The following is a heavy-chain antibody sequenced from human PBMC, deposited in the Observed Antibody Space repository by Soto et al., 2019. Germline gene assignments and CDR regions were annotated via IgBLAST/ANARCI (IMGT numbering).Heavy chain of an antibody. Sequence: LGESLKLSCKGSGYSFTSYWIGWVRQMPGKGLEWMGRIDPSDSYTNYSPSFQGHVTISADKSISTAYLQWSSLKASDTAMYYCARWGYCSGGSCYGFDPWGQGTLVTVSS. CDR2: IDPSDSYT. CDR1: GYSFTSYW. CDR3: ARWGYCSGGSCYGFDP. V-gene: IGHV5-10-1*01. J-gene: IGHJ5*02. D-gene: IGHD2-15*01.